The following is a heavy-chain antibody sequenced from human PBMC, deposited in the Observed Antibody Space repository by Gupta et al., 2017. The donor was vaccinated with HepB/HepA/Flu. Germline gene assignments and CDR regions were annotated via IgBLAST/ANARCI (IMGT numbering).Heavy chain of an antibody. J-gene: IGHJ4*02. CDR3: AIVSRWDTEYNNFDY. Sequence: QVQLQQWGAGLLKPSETLSLICAVYGGSFSKTYWSWIRQPPGKGLEWIGEVDESGRTKDNPSLKSRVTISIDTSKKQVSLELSSVTAADTAVYYCAIVSRWDTEYNNFDYWSQGTLVTVSS. CDR1: GGSFSKTY. V-gene: IGHV4-34*01. CDR2: VDESGRT. D-gene: IGHD5-18*01.